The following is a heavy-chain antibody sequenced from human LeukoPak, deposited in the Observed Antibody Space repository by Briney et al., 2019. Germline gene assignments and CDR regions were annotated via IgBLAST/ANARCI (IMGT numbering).Heavy chain of an antibody. CDR2: ISGSGGST. J-gene: IGHJ6*04. Sequence: GGSLRLSCAASGFTFSSYAMSWVRQAPGKGLEWVSAISGSGGSTYYADSVKGRFTISRDNSKNTLYLQMNSLKAEDTAVYYCAKDTEYYYGSGSYQDVWGKGTTDTVSS. V-gene: IGHV3-23*01. CDR3: AKDTEYYYGSGSYQDV. D-gene: IGHD3-10*01. CDR1: GFTFSSYA.